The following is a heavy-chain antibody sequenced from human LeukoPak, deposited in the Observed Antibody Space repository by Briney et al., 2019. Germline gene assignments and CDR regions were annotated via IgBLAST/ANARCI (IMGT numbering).Heavy chain of an antibody. CDR1: GFTFGSFA. Sequence: PGGSLRLSCEASGFTFGSFAMYWVRQAPGKGLEWIAGIFGSGGSPHYADSLKGRFTISRDNFQNTVYLQINSLRAEDTAVYYCGKTTAGYSSGQKPAWPVDYWGPGTLVTVSS. CDR3: GKTTAGYSSGQKPAWPVDY. V-gene: IGHV3-23*01. J-gene: IGHJ4*02. D-gene: IGHD5-18*01. CDR2: IFGSGGSP.